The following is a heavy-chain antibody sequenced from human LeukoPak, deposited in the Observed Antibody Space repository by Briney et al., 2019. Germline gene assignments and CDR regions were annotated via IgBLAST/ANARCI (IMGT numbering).Heavy chain of an antibody. Sequence: GGSLRLSCAASGFTFSRDAMHWVRQAPGKGLEWVAVISYDGSNKYYANSVKGRFTISRDNSKNTLYVQMDSLRAEDTAVYYCARESKESYGSSFYFWGQGTLVTVSS. CDR3: ARESKESYGSSFYF. D-gene: IGHD3-10*01. CDR2: ISYDGSNK. J-gene: IGHJ4*02. V-gene: IGHV3-30-3*01. CDR1: GFTFSRDA.